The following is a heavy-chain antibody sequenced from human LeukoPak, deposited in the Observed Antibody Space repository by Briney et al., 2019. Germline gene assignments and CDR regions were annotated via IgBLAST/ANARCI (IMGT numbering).Heavy chain of an antibody. J-gene: IGHJ3*01. CDR1: GFKFKTYG. D-gene: IGHD4-23*01. V-gene: IGHV3-33*01. CDR3: ARGGVATAWGAFDV. Sequence: GGSLRLSCAASGFKFKTYGMHWVRQAPGEGLEWVAVIYYDGNQKYYGDSVKGRFTVSRDVSENMLYLQMSSLRADDTAVYYCARGGVATAWGAFDVWGQGIMVTVSS. CDR2: IYYDGNQK.